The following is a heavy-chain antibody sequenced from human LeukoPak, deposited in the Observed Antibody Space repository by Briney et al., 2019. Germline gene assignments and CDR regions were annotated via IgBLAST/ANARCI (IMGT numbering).Heavy chain of an antibody. J-gene: IGHJ3*02. V-gene: IGHV1-18*01. D-gene: IGHD3-9*01. CDR1: GYTFTSYG. CDR2: ISAYNGNT. Sequence: ASVKVSCKASGYTFTSYGISWVRQAPGQGLEWMGWISAYNGNTNDAQKLQGRVTMTTDTSTSTAYMELRSLRSDDTAVYYCARRRDYDILTGPLNAFDIWGQGTMVTVSS. CDR3: ARRRDYDILTGPLNAFDI.